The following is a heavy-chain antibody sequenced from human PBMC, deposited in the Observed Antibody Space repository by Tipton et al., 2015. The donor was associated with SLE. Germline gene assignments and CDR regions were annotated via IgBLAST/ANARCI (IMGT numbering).Heavy chain of an antibody. V-gene: IGHV4-59*12. J-gene: IGHJ3*02. CDR1: GGSISSYY. CDR3: ARDRGCVGGGVCPDAFDI. D-gene: IGHD2-8*02. Sequence: LRLSCTVSGGSISSYYWSWIRQPPGKGLEWIGYIYYSGSTNYNPSLKSRVTISVDTSKNQFSLKLSSVTAADTAVYYCARDRGCVGGGVCPDAFDIWGQGTMVTVSS. CDR2: IYYSGST.